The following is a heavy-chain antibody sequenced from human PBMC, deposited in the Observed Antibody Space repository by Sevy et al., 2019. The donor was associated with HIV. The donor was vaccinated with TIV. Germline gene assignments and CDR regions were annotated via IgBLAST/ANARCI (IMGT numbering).Heavy chain of an antibody. CDR2: ISYDGSNK. J-gene: IGHJ3*02. CDR1: GFTFSSYA. Sequence: GGSLRLSCAASGFTFSSYAMHWVRQAPGKGLEWVAVISYDGSNKYYADSVKGRFTISRDNSKNTLYLQMKSLRAEDTAVYYCAREGYSGYDFVYPAEERVNAFDIWGQGTLVTVSS. V-gene: IGHV3-30-3*01. CDR3: AREGYSGYDFVYPAEERVNAFDI. D-gene: IGHD5-12*01.